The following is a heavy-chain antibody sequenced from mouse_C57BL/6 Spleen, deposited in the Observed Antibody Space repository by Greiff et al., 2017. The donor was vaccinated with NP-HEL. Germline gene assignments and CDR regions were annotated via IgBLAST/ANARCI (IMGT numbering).Heavy chain of an antibody. CDR1: GYTFTSYW. V-gene: IGHV1-7*01. J-gene: IGHJ4*01. CDR3: ARDLLRRAMDY. Sequence: QVQLKQSGAELAKPGASVKLSCKASGYTFTSYWMHWVNQRPGQGLEWIGYINPSSGYTKYNQKFKDKATLTADKSSSTAYMQLSSLTYEDSAVYYCARDLLRRAMDYWGQGTSVTVSS. D-gene: IGHD1-1*01. CDR2: INPSSGYT.